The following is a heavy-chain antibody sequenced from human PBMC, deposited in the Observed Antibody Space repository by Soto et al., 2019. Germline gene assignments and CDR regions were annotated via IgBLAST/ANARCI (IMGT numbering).Heavy chain of an antibody. J-gene: IGHJ6*02. Sequence: QGHLVQSGGEVKKPWATVKVSCKASGYTFSRYGISWVRQAPGQGLAWMGWISGYNGDTNYAKKFQGRVTMTIDTSTTTAYMELRGLTSDDTAIYYCGKNGQPPSDYYRLDVWGQGTTVTVSS. CDR1: GYTFSRYG. V-gene: IGHV1-18*01. D-gene: IGHD2-8*01. CDR3: GKNGQPPSDYYRLDV. CDR2: ISGYNGDT.